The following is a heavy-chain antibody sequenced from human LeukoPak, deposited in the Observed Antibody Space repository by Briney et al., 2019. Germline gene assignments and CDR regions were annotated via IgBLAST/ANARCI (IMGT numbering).Heavy chain of an antibody. D-gene: IGHD3-22*01. CDR2: IYYSGST. CDR3: ASFDSSGYYYHI. V-gene: IGHV4-59*01. CDR1: GGSFSSYY. J-gene: IGHJ3*02. Sequence: SETLSLTCAVYGGSFSSYYWSWIRRPPGKGLEWIGYIYYSGSTNYNPSLKSRVTISVDTSKNQFSLKLSSVTAADTAVYYCASFDSSGYYYHIWGQGTMVTVSS.